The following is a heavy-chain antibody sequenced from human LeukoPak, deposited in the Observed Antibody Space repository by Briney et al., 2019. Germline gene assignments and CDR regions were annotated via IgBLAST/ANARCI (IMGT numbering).Heavy chain of an antibody. CDR2: ISSTGST. D-gene: IGHD2-2*01. V-gene: IGHV4-4*07. CDR1: GGSISSYY. J-gene: IGHJ5*02. CDR3: ARDLSTPPYNWFDP. Sequence: SETLSLTCTVSGGSISSYYWSWIRQPAGKGLEWTGLISSTGSTNYNPSLKSRLTMSVDTSKNQFSLRLTSVTAADTAVYYCARDLSTPPYNWFDPWGQGTLVTVSS.